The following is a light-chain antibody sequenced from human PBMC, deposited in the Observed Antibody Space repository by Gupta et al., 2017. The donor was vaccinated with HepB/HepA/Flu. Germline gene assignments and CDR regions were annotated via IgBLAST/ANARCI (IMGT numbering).Light chain of an antibody. CDR2: DAS. V-gene: IGKV3-11*01. CDR1: QSVSSY. CDR3: QQRGNWPLT. Sequence: EIVLTQSPATLSLSPGERATISCRASQSVSSYLAWYQQKPGQAPRLLIYDASNRATGIPARISGSGSGTDFTLTISSLEPEDFAVYYCQQRGNWPLTFGGGTKVEIK. J-gene: IGKJ4*01.